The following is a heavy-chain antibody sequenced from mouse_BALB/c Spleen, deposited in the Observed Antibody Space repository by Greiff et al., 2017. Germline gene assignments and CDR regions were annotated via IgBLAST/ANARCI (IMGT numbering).Heavy chain of an antibody. CDR1: GFTFSNYW. V-gene: IGHV6-6*02. CDR2: IRLKSNNYAT. CDR3: TNYYRYDGTFDV. D-gene: IGHD2-14*01. J-gene: IGHJ1*01. Sequence: EVQGVESGGGLVQPGGSMKLSCVASGFTFSNYWMNWVRQSPEKGLEWVAEIRLKSNNYATHYAESVKGRFTISRDDSKSSVYLQMNNLRAEDTGIYYCTNYYRYDGTFDVWGAGTTVTVSS.